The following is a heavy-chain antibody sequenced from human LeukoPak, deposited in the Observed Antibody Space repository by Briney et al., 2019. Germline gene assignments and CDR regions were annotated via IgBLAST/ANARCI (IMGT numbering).Heavy chain of an antibody. Sequence: GESLKISCKGSGYSFTSYWIGWVRQMPGKGLEWMGIIYPGDSDTRYSPSFQGQVTISADRSISTAYLQWSSLKASDTAMYYCARLKGKVVTASPFDYWGQGTLVTVSS. D-gene: IGHD2-21*02. V-gene: IGHV5-51*01. J-gene: IGHJ4*02. CDR3: ARLKGKVVTASPFDY. CDR2: IYPGDSDT. CDR1: GYSFTSYW.